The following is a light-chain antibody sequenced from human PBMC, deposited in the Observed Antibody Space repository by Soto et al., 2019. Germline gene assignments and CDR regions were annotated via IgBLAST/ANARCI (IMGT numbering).Light chain of an antibody. V-gene: IGLV4-69*01. CDR1: SGYSTYP. CDR2: INYDGTH. J-gene: IGLJ3*02. Sequence: QLVLTQSPSASASLGASVKLTCTLSSGYSTYPIAWHQQQSEKGPRFLMKINYDGTHSKGDGFFDRFAGSSSGAERHLTISSLQSEDEADYYCQTLGTGIQVFGGGTKVTVL. CDR3: QTLGTGIQV.